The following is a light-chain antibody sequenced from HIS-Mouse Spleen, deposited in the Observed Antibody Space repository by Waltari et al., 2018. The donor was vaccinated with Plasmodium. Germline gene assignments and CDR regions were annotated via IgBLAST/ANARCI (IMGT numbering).Light chain of an antibody. V-gene: IGLV3-10*01. J-gene: IGLJ3*02. CDR3: YSTDSSGNHRV. CDR2: EDS. Sequence: SFELTHPPSVSVSPGQTARITCPGDALPKKYTYWYQQESGQAPVRVIYEDSKRPSGIPERFSGSSSGTMATVTISGAQVEDEADYYCYSTDSSGNHRVFGGGTKLTVL. CDR1: ALPKKY.